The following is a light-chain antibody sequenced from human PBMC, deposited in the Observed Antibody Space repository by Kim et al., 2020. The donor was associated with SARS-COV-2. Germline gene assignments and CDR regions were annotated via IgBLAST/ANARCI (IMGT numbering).Light chain of an antibody. J-gene: IGKJ2*02. CDR1: QNIGDNY. CDR2: GAS. V-gene: IGKV3-20*01. Sequence: EIVLTQSPGTLSLSPGERATLSCRPSQNIGDNYLAWYQQKPGQSPRLLLYGASSRATGIPDRFSGSGSGTDFTLTISRLESEDFAVYFCQVYGSPPRTFGQGTKLEIK. CDR3: QVYGSPPRT.